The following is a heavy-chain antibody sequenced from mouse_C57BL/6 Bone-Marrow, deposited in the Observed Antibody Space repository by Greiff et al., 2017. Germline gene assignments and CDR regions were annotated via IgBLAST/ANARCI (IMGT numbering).Heavy chain of an antibody. Sequence: VQLQQSGPELVKPGASVKLSCKASGYTFTSYDINWVKQRPGQGLEWIGCISPRAGSTKYNEKFKGKATLSVDTSSSTAYMELHSQTSEDSAVYCWARDYGSSYWYFDVWGTGTTVTVSS. D-gene: IGHD1-1*01. V-gene: IGHV1-85*01. J-gene: IGHJ1*03. CDR2: ISPRAGST. CDR3: ARDYGSSYWYFDV. CDR1: GYTFTSYD.